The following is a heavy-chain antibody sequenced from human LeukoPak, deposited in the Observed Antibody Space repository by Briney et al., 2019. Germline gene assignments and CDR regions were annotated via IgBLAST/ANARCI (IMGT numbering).Heavy chain of an antibody. V-gene: IGHV3-74*01. Sequence: GGSLRLSCAASGFTFSSYWMHWVRQAPGKGLVWVSRINSDGSSTRYADSAKGRFTISRENAKNSLYLQMNSLRAEDTAVYYCAELGITMIGGVWGKGTTVTISS. J-gene: IGHJ6*04. D-gene: IGHD3-10*02. CDR1: GFTFSSYW. CDR3: AELGITMIGGV. CDR2: INSDGSST.